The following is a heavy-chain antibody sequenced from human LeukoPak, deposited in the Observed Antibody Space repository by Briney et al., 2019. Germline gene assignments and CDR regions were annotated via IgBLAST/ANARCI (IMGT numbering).Heavy chain of an antibody. CDR2: ISSSSSYI. D-gene: IGHD3-3*01. Sequence: GGSLRLSCAASGFTFSSYSMNWVRQAPGKGLEWVSSISSSSSYIYYADSVKGRFTIPRDNAKNSLYLQMNSPRAEDTAVYYCARGVGYDFWSGYLNWGQGTLVTVSS. CDR3: ARGVGYDFWSGYLN. J-gene: IGHJ4*02. V-gene: IGHV3-21*01. CDR1: GFTFSSYS.